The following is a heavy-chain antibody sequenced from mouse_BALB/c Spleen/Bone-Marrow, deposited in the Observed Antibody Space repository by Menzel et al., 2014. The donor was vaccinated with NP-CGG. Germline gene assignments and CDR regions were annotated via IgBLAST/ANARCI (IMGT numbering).Heavy chain of an antibody. Sequence: AQLQQSGTVLARPGASVQMSCKASGYTFTSYWMHWGKQRPGQGLEWIGAIYPGNSDTNYNQNFKGKAKLTAVTSSSTAYMELSSLTNEDSAVYYCTRDYGNSWYFDVWGAGTTVTVSS. CDR1: GYTFTSYW. J-gene: IGHJ1*01. CDR2: IYPGNSDT. V-gene: IGHV1-5*01. D-gene: IGHD2-1*01. CDR3: TRDYGNSWYFDV.